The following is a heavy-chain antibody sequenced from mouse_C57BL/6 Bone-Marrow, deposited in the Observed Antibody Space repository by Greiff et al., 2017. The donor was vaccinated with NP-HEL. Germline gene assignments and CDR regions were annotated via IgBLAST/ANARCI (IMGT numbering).Heavy chain of an antibody. V-gene: IGHV5-16*01. J-gene: IGHJ1*03. CDR1: GFTFSDYY. Sequence: EVKVEESEGGLVQPGSSMKLSCTASGFTFSDYYMAWVRQVPEKGLEWVANINYDGSSTYYLDSLKSRFIISRDNAKNILYLQMSSLKSEDTATYYCARVGANWDWYFDVWGTGTTVTVSS. D-gene: IGHD4-1*01. CDR2: INYDGSST. CDR3: ARVGANWDWYFDV.